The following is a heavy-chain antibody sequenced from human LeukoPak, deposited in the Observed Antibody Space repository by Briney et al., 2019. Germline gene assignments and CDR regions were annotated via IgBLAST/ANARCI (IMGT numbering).Heavy chain of an antibody. CDR2: IYYSGST. CDR1: GGSISSYY. CDR3: ARDLTMVRGGGLDY. D-gene: IGHD3-10*01. V-gene: IGHV4-59*01. J-gene: IGHJ4*02. Sequence: SETLSLTCTVSGGSISSYYWSWIRQPPGKGLEWIGYIYYSGSTNCNPSLKSRVTISVDTSKNQFSLKLSSVTAADTAVYYCARDLTMVRGGGLDYWGQGTLVTVSS.